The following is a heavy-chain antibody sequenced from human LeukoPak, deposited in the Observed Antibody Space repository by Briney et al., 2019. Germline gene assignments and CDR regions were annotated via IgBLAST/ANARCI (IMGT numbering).Heavy chain of an antibody. V-gene: IGHV1-8*01. Sequence: ASVKVSCKASGYTFTSYDINWVRQATGQGLEWMGWMSPNSGNTGYAQKFQGRVTMTRDTSIGTAYLELSSLKSEDTAVYYCARALFMWPLDYWGQGTLVTVSS. D-gene: IGHD2-21*01. CDR3: ARALFMWPLDY. CDR1: GYTFTSYD. CDR2: MSPNSGNT. J-gene: IGHJ4*02.